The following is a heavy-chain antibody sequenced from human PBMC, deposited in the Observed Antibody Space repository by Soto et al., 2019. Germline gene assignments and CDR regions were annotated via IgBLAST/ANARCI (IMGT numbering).Heavy chain of an antibody. CDR2: NNNRADT. Sequence: SETLSLTCAVSGASIDNNGYSWTWIRQHPGRGLEWIGTNNNRADTYYNPSLKSRLTISLDTSQNHFSLRLNAVTAADTAIYYCARGGSGWKALNWFDPWGQGIMVTVSS. J-gene: IGHJ5*02. D-gene: IGHD6-19*01. CDR1: GASIDNNGYS. V-gene: IGHV4-31*11. CDR3: ARGGSGWKALNWFDP.